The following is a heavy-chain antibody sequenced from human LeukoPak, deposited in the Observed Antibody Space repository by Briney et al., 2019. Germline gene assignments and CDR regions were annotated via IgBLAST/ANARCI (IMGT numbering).Heavy chain of an antibody. CDR1: GFTFSSYA. D-gene: IGHD2-15*01. CDR3: ARDGASMVVAATERFTWFDP. J-gene: IGHJ5*02. CDR2: ISYDGSNK. Sequence: PGRSLRLSCAASGFTFSSYAMHWVRQAPGKGLEWVAVISYDGSNKYYADSVKGRFTISRDNSQNTLYLQMNSLRAEDTAVYYCARDGASMVVAATERFTWFDPWGQGTLVTVSS. V-gene: IGHV3-30-3*01.